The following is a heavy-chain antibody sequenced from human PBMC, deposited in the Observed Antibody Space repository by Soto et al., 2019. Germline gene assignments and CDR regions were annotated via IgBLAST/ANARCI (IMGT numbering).Heavy chain of an antibody. J-gene: IGHJ4*02. V-gene: IGHV1-2*02. D-gene: IGHD2-2*01. Sequence: GASVKVSCKASGYTFPGNYMHWVRQAPGQGLEWMALINPTSGGTNYAQKFQGRVTMTWDTSISTAHMELSRLRSDDTAIYYCARGYCSSSGCSHYFDYWGQGTLVTVSS. CDR1: GYTFPGNY. CDR2: INPTSGGT. CDR3: ARGYCSSSGCSHYFDY.